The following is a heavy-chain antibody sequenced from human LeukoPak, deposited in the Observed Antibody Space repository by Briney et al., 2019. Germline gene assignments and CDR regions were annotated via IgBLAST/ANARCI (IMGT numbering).Heavy chain of an antibody. D-gene: IGHD1-26*01. CDR2: ISYDGSNK. V-gene: IGHV3-30*04. CDR3: ASPPYSGSYMLVY. J-gene: IGHJ4*02. CDR1: GFTFSSYA. Sequence: GGSLRLSCAASGFTFSSYAMHWVRQAPGKGLEWVAVISYDGSNKCYADSVKGRFTISRDNSKNTLYLQMNSLRAEDTAVYYCASPPYSGSYMLVYWGQGTLVTVSS.